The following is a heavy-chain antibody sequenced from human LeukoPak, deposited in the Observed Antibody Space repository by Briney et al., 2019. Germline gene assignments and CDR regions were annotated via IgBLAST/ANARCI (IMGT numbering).Heavy chain of an antibody. Sequence: GGSLRLSCAASGFTFSSYGMHWVRQAPGKGLEWVAFIRYDGSNKYYADSVKGRFTISRDNSKNTLYLQMNSLRAEDTAVYYCAKDRTATTTPYYFDYWGQGTLVTVSS. V-gene: IGHV3-30*02. J-gene: IGHJ4*02. CDR1: GFTFSSYG. CDR2: IRYDGSNK. CDR3: AKDRTATTTPYYFDY. D-gene: IGHD4-17*01.